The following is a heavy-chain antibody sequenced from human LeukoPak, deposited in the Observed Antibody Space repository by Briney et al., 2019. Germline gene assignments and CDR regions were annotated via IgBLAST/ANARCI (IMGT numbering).Heavy chain of an antibody. CDR1: GFTFSSYA. D-gene: IGHD3-3*01. CDR3: AKDWVVIFGVGNWFDP. V-gene: IGHV3-23*01. J-gene: IGHJ5*02. CDR2: ISGSGGST. Sequence: PGGSLRLSCAASGFTFSSYAMSWVRQAPGKGLEWVSAISGSGGSTYYADSVKGRFTISRDNSKNTLYLQMNSLRAEDTAVYYCAKDWVVIFGVGNWFDPWGQGTLVTVSS.